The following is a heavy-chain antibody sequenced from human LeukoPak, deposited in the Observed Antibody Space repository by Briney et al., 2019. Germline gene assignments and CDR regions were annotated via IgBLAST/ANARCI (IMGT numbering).Heavy chain of an antibody. CDR3: ARGRIGYSSGWYWFDY. D-gene: IGHD6-19*01. CDR2: INHSGST. Sequence: PPETLSLTCAVYGGSFSGYYWSWIRQPPGKGLEWIGEINHSGSTNYNPSLKSRVTISVDTSKNQFSLKLSSVTAADTAVYYCARGRIGYSSGWYWFDYWGQGTLVTVSS. J-gene: IGHJ4*02. V-gene: IGHV4-34*01. CDR1: GGSFSGYY.